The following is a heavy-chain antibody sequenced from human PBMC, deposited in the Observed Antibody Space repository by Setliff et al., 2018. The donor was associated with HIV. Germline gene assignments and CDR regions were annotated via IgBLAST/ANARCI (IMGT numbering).Heavy chain of an antibody. D-gene: IGHD1-26*01. CDR3: ALLYPYSGYLGY. CDR2: IYYTGNT. J-gene: IGHJ4*02. Sequence: PSETLSLTCTVCGGSITSYYWSWIRQPPGKGLEWIGYIYYTGNTNYNPSLQSRVTISVDTSKNRFSLKLSSVTAADTAIYYCALLYPYSGYLGYWGQGTLVTVSS. CDR1: GGSITSYY. V-gene: IGHV4-59*08.